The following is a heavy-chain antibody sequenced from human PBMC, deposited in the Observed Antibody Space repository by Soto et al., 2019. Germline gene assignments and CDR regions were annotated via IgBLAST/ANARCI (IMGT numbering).Heavy chain of an antibody. V-gene: IGHV3-74*01. D-gene: IGHD2-8*01. J-gene: IGHJ4*02. CDR1: GFIFTNYW. CDR2: VNSDGSSA. Sequence: PGGYLRLSCAASGFIFTNYWMNWVRQAPGKGPVWVARVNSDGSSAYYADSVKGRFTFSRDNAKNTLYLQMNSLTVEDTAVYYYARDLYASFYYWGRGTLVTVSS. CDR3: ARDLYASFYY.